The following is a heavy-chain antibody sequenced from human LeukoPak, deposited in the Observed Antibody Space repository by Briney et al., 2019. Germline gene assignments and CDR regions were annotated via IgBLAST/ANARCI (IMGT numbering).Heavy chain of an antibody. J-gene: IGHJ3*02. D-gene: IGHD2-15*01. CDR3: ARDRILRDAFDI. CDR2: IYYSGST. V-gene: IGHV4-59*01. CDR1: GGSISSYY. Sequence: SETLSLTCTVSGGSISSYYWSWIRQPPGKGLEWIGYIYYSGSTNYNPSLKSRVTISVDTSKNQFSLKLSSVTAADTAVYYCARDRILRDAFDIWGQGTMVTVSS.